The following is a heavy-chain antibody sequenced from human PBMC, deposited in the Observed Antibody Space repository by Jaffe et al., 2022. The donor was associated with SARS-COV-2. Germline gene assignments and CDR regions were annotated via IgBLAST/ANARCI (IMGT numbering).Heavy chain of an antibody. V-gene: IGHV2-26*01. D-gene: IGHD6-19*01. CDR1: GFSLSNARMG. Sequence: QVTLKESGPVLVKPTETLTLTCTVSGFSLSNARMGVSWIRQPPGKALEWLAHIFSNDEKSYSTSLKSRLTISKDTSKSQVVLTMTNMDPVDTATYYCARTPGSSGYYGMDVWGQGTTVTVSS. CDR2: IFSNDEK. CDR3: ARTPGSSGYYGMDV. J-gene: IGHJ6*02.